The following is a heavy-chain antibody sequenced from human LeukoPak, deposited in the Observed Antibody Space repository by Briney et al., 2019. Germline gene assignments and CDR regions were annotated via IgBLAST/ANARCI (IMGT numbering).Heavy chain of an antibody. CDR2: IIPIFGTA. CDR3: ARAYGSDYYDSSGYRFDY. J-gene: IGHJ4*02. Sequence: SVKVSCKASGGTFSSYAISWVRQAPGQGLEWMGGIIPIFGTANYAQKFQGRVTITADESTSTAYMELSSLRSEDTAVYYCARAYGSDYYDSSGYRFDYWGQGTLVTVSS. CDR1: GGTFSSYA. V-gene: IGHV1-69*13. D-gene: IGHD3-22*01.